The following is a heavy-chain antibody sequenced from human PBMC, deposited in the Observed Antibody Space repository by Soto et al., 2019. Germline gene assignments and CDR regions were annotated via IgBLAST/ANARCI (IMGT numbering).Heavy chain of an antibody. CDR1: GFTLSSYA. CDR2: INTYDHGT. CDR3: ARGGVYGGGHYYTGMDV. J-gene: IGHJ6*02. Sequence: PGGSLRLSCAASGFTLSSYALTWVRQSPGKGLEWVAAINTYDHGTYYIASVRGRFTISRDNSNNMVYLQMNDLGADDSAVYYCARGGVYGGGHYYTGMDVWGQGTTVTVSS. V-gene: IGHV3-23*01. D-gene: IGHD3-3*01.